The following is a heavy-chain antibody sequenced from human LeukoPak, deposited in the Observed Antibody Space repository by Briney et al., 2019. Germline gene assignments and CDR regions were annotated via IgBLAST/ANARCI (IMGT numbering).Heavy chain of an antibody. CDR2: ISGSGGST. J-gene: IGHJ4*02. V-gene: IGHV3-23*01. CDR3: AKDVGQWLVHPYYFDY. Sequence: GGSLRLSCTASGFTFSSYAMSWVRQAPGKGLEWVSAISGSGGSTYYADSVKGRFTISRVNSKNTLYLQMNSLRAEDTAVYYCAKDVGQWLVHPYYFDYWGQGTLVTVSS. CDR1: GFTFSSYA. D-gene: IGHD6-19*01.